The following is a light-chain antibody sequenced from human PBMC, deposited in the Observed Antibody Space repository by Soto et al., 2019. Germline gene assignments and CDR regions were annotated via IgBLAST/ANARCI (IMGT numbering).Light chain of an antibody. V-gene: IGLV1-40*01. J-gene: IGLJ1*01. CDR3: QSYDSSLSGYV. CDR2: GNG. Sequence: QSVLTQPPSVSGAPGQRVTISCTGSSSNIGAGYDVHWYQQLPGTAPKLLIYGNGNRPSGVPDRFSGSKSGTSASLAITGRQADDEADYYCQSYDSSLSGYVFGTGTKVTVL. CDR1: SSNIGAGYD.